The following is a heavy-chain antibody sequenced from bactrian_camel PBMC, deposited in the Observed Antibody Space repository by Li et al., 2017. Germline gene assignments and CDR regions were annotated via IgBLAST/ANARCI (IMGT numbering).Heavy chain of an antibody. J-gene: IGHJ6*01. CDR1: VHGTGNYC. CDR2: IYLHGPMT. V-gene: IGHV3-2*01. Sequence: VQLVESGGGSAQDGGSLRLSCVVSVHGTGNYCAGWFRQAPGKEREPVATIYLHGPMTWYADSVRGRFTISRDDPKKKIVYLQMDNLKPEDTSIYYCATARGFRDPPRTRDFRSWGQGTQVTVS. D-gene: IGHD1*01. CDR3: ATARGFRDPPRTRDFRS.